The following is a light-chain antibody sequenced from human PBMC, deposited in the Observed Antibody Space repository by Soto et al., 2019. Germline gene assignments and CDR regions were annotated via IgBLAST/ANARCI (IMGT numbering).Light chain of an antibody. J-gene: IGLJ1*01. CDR1: SSDVGGYNY. CDR3: SSYAGSLYV. Sequence: QSALTQPPSASGSPGQSVTISCTGTSSDVGGYNYVSWYQQHPGKAPKLMIYEVTKRPSGVPDRFSGSKSGNTASLTVSGLQGEDEADYYCSSYAGSLYVFGTGTKVTVL. V-gene: IGLV2-8*01. CDR2: EVT.